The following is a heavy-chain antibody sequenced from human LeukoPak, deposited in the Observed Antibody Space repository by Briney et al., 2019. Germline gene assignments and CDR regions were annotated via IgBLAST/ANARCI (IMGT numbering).Heavy chain of an antibody. CDR3: AKDQGGHSSGWDFDY. D-gene: IGHD6-19*01. CDR2: ISSSGGST. J-gene: IGHJ4*02. V-gene: IGHV3-23*01. Sequence: GGSLRLSCAASGFTFSSYWMSWVREAPGKGLEWVSAISSSGGSTYYADSVKGRFTISRDKSKNTLYLQMNSLRAEDTAVYYCAKDQGGHSSGWDFDYWGQGTLVTVSS. CDR1: GFTFSSYW.